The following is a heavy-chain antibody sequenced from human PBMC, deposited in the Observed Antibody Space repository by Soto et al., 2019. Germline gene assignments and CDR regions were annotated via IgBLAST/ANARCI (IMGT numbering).Heavy chain of an antibody. V-gene: IGHV3-7*01. CDR1: GFTFSTYW. J-gene: IGHJ4*02. D-gene: IGHD5-18*01. CDR3: ARDGWLRSGYFDQ. Sequence: VQLVESGGDLVQPGGSLRLSCVASGFTFSTYWMSWVRQAPGKGLEWVASIKKDGSERYYLDSVKGRFMISRDNAKKPVFLQINSLRAEATAVYHCARDGWLRSGYFDQWGRGTQVTVSS. CDR2: IKKDGSER.